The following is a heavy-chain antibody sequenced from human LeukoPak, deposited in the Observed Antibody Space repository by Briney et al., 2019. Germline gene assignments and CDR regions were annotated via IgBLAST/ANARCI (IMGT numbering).Heavy chain of an antibody. CDR1: GFTVSSNS. CDR2: IYYSGST. CDR3: ARLRGDYYDSSGYATPVYYFDY. V-gene: IGHV4-59*05. J-gene: IGHJ4*02. D-gene: IGHD3-22*01. Sequence: GSLRLSCTVSGFTVSSNSWSWVRQAPGKGLEWIGSIYYSGSTYYNPSLKSRVTISVDTSKNQFSLKLSSVTAADTAVYYCARLRGDYYDSSGYATPVYYFDYWGQGTLVTVSS.